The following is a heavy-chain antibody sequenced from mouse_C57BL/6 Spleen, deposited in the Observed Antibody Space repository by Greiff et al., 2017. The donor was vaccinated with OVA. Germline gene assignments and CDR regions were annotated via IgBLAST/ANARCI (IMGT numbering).Heavy chain of an antibody. CDR1: GYAFSSSW. Sequence: MQLQQSGPELVKPGASVKISCKASGYAFSSSWMNWVKQRPGKGLEWIGRIYPGDGDTNYNGKFKGKATLTADKSSSTAYMQLSSLTSEDSAVYFCARGLPFDYWGQGTTLTVSS. CDR2: IYPGDGDT. CDR3: ARGLPFDY. J-gene: IGHJ2*01. V-gene: IGHV1-82*01.